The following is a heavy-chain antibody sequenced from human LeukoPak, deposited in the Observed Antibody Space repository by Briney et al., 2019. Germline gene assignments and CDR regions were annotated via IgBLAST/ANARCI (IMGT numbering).Heavy chain of an antibody. V-gene: IGHV1-18*01. CDR3: TRGGVDDYGGNGPCDY. CDR2: ISAHKGYT. CDR1: GYTFTSYD. D-gene: IGHD4-23*01. Sequence: ASVKVSCKASGYTFTSYDITWVRQAPGQGLEWLRWISAHKGYTKHTQSVQGRVVLPADTSPPTAYMELRRLRSQHPARYYITRGGVDDYGGNGPCDYWGQGTLVTVSP. J-gene: IGHJ4*02.